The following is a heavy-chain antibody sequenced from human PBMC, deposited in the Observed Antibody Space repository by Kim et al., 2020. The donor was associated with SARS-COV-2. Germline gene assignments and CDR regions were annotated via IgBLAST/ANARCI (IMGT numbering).Heavy chain of an antibody. J-gene: IGHJ3*02. Sequence: LKSRVTISIDTSKTQFSLMLSTVTAADTAVYYCARDRSATVTFSDAFDIWGQGTMVTVSS. CDR3: ARDRSATVTFSDAFDI. V-gene: IGHV4-30-2*05. D-gene: IGHD4-17*01.